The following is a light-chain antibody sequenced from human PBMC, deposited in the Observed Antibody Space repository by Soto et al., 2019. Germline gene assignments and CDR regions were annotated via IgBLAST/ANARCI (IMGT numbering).Light chain of an antibody. CDR2: KVS. CDR1: ESLVAVDGNTY. Sequence: DVVLTQSPLSLPVTLGQPASLSCRSSESLVAVDGNTYLNWFQQRPGQSPGRLIFKVSNRDSGVPERFSGSASGTDFTLKISRVEAKDAAVYFCMQATHWPGTFGQGTKVEIK. CDR3: MQATHWPGT. J-gene: IGKJ1*01. V-gene: IGKV2-30*01.